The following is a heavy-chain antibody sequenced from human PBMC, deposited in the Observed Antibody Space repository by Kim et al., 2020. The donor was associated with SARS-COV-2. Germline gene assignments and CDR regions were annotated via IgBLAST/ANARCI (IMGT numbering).Heavy chain of an antibody. CDR3: AKVAFTVTSLSGMDV. Sequence: DSVKGRFTISRDNSKNTLYLQMNSLRAEDTAVYYCAKVAFTVTSLSGMDVWGQGTTVTVSS. V-gene: IGHV3-23*01. D-gene: IGHD4-4*01. J-gene: IGHJ6*02.